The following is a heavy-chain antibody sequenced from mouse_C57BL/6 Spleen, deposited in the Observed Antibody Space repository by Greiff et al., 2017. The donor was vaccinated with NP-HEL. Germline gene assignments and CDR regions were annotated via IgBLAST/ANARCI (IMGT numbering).Heavy chain of an antibody. CDR1: GFTFSSYG. Sequence: EVQLVESGGDLVKPGGSLKLSCAASGFTFSSYGMSWVRQTPDKRLEWVATISSGGSYTYYPDSVKGRLTISRDNAKNTLYLQMSSLKTEDTAMYYCARQDYYGSSYYFDYWGQGTTLTVSS. D-gene: IGHD1-1*01. CDR3: ARQDYYGSSYYFDY. V-gene: IGHV5-6*01. J-gene: IGHJ2*01. CDR2: ISSGGSYT.